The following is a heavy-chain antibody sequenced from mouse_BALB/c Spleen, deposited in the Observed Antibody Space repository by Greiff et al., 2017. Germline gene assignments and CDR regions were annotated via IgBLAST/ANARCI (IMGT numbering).Heavy chain of an antibody. CDR3: ARDGGLRPPFAY. D-gene: IGHD2-2*01. J-gene: IGHJ3*01. CDR2: ISDGGSYT. CDR1: GFTFSDYY. Sequence: EVKVEESGGGLVKPGGSLKLSCAASGFTFSDYYMYWVRQTPEKRLEWVATISDGGSYTYYPDSVKGRFTISRDNAKNNLYLQMSSLKSEDTAMYYCARDGGLRPPFAYWGQGTLVTVSA. V-gene: IGHV5-4*02.